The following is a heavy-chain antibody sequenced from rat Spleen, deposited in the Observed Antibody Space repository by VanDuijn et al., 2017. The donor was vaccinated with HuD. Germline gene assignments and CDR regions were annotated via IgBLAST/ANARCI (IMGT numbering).Heavy chain of an antibody. V-gene: IGHV2-72*01. CDR2: IWSGGST. Sequence: QVQLKESGPGLVQPSQTLSLTCSVSGFSLASYHVSWVRQPPGKSLVWMGTIWSGGSTNYNSAVQSRLSISRDTSKSQVFLKMNSLQPEDTGTFYCARHGGRWFAYWGQGTLVTVSS. D-gene: IGHD1-11*01. CDR1: GFSLASYH. CDR3: ARHGGRWFAY. J-gene: IGHJ3*01.